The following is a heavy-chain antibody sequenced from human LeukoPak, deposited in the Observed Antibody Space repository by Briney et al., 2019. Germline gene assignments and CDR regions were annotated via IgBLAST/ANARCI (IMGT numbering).Heavy chain of an antibody. J-gene: IGHJ2*01. V-gene: IGHV1-69*06. CDR1: GGTFNDYA. Sequence: PKASVKVSCKASGGTFNDYAITWVRQAPGQGLEWMGGIIPIFGTPNYAQKFQGRVTITADKFTTIAYMELSSLRSDDTAVYFCARTYCSSTTCPWYFDLWGRGTLVTVSS. D-gene: IGHD2-2*01. CDR2: IIPIFGTP. CDR3: ARTYCSSTTCPWYFDL.